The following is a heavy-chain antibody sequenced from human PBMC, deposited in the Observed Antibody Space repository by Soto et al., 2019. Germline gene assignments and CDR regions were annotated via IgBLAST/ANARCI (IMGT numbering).Heavy chain of an antibody. CDR2: ISGSNGET. J-gene: IGHJ4*02. Sequence: QVRLVQSGAEVKEPGASVKVSCKASGYTFSNYGVAWVRRAPGQGLEWMGWISGSNGETKYAQNLQNRVSMTTETSTSTAYMELRSRRPDDTAIYFCGRGGLAVSGTYDYWGQGSLVTVSS. CDR3: GRGGLAVSGTYDY. D-gene: IGHD6-19*01. CDR1: GYTFSNYG. V-gene: IGHV1-18*01.